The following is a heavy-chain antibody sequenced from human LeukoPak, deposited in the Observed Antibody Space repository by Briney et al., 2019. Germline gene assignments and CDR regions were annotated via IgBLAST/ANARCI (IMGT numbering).Heavy chain of an antibody. CDR2: ISSSSSYL. V-gene: IGHV3-21*01. CDR3: ASRGPREPWYQLPEYYFDY. D-gene: IGHD2-2*01. CDR1: GFTFSSYS. J-gene: IGHJ4*02. Sequence: GGSLRLSCAASGFTFSSYSMNWVRQAPGKGLEWVSSISSSSSYLYYADSVKGRFTISRDNAKNSLYLQMNSLRAEDTAVYYCASRGPREPWYQLPEYYFDYWGQGTLVTVSS.